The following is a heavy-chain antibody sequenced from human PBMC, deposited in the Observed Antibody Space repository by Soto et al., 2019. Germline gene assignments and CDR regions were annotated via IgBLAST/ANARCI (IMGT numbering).Heavy chain of an antibody. CDR2: IYRTGST. J-gene: IGHJ5*02. V-gene: IGHV4-4*02. Sequence: SETLSLTCAVSGGSFTSNNWWTWVRQPPGQGLEWIGEIYRTGSTNYNPSLKSRVTISLDKSENQFSLKVTSLTAADTAVYYCARDTPLVGGSVSADSSVFPWGQGTLVTVSS. D-gene: IGHD3-22*01. CDR1: GGSFTSNNW. CDR3: ARDTPLVGGSVSADSSVFP.